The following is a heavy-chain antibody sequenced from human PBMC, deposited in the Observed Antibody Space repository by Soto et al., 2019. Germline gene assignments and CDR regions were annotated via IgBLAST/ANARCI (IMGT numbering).Heavy chain of an antibody. CDR3: ARVPPFVESGYYY. CDR1: GGSVSSGSYY. D-gene: IGHD3-3*01. J-gene: IGHJ4*02. V-gene: IGHV4-61*01. CDR2: IYYSGSA. Sequence: PSETLSLTCTVSGGSVSSGSYYWSWIRQPPGKGLEWIGYIYYSGSANYNPSLKSRVTISIDTSKNQFSLKLSSVTAADTAVYYCARVPPFVESGYYYWGQGTLVTVSS.